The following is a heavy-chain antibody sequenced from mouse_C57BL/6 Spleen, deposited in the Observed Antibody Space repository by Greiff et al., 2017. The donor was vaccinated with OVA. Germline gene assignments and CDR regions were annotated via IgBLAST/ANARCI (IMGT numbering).Heavy chain of an antibody. CDR1: GFTFSSYA. CDR3: ARDEKYLFDY. CDR2: ISDGGSYT. V-gene: IGHV5-4*01. Sequence: EVNVVESGGGLVKPGGSLKLSCAASGFTFSSYAMSWVRQTPEKRLEWVATISDGGSYTYYPDNVKGRFTISRDNAKNNLYLQMSHLKSEDTAMYYCARDEKYLFDYWGQGTTLTVSS. D-gene: IGHD5-1*01. J-gene: IGHJ2*01.